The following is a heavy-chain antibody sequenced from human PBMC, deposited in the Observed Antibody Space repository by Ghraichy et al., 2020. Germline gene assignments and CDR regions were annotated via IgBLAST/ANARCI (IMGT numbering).Heavy chain of an antibody. Sequence: GGSLRLSCAASGFTFSKYAMHWVRQAPGKGLEYVSAISSNGGSTYYADSVKGRFTISRDNSKNTLYLQMGSLRAEDMAVYYCARGGVRYCSGGSCYDANYFDDWGQGTLVTVSS. CDR3: ARGGVRYCSGGSCYDANYFDD. CDR2: ISSNGGST. D-gene: IGHD2-15*01. CDR1: GFTFSKYA. V-gene: IGHV3-64*02. J-gene: IGHJ4*01.